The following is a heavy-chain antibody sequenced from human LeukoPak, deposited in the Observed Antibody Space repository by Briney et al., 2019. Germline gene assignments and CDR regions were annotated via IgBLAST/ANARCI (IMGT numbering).Heavy chain of an antibody. V-gene: IGHV3-21*01. CDR2: ISSSSSYI. D-gene: IGHD3-10*01. J-gene: IGHJ6*02. CDR1: GFTFSSYS. Sequence: GGSLRLSCAASGFTFSSYSMNWVRQAPGKGLEWVSSISSSSSYIYYADSVKGRFTISRDNAKNSLYLQMNSLRAEDTAVYYCASEGVVYYYGMDVWGQGTTVTVSS. CDR3: ASEGVVYYYGMDV.